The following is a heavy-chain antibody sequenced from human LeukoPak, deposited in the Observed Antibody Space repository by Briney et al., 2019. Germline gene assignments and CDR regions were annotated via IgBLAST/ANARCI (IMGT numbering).Heavy chain of an antibody. V-gene: IGHV3-30*18. CDR1: GFTFSSYS. Sequence: PGGSLRLSCAASGFTFSSYSMNWVRQAPGKGLEWVAVISYDGSNEYYADSVEGRFTISRDNSKNTLYLQMNSLRAEDTAVYYCAKSYDYGDYVGGRQNWYFALWGRGTLVTVSS. D-gene: IGHD4-17*01. CDR2: ISYDGSNE. CDR3: AKSYDYGDYVGGRQNWYFAL. J-gene: IGHJ2*01.